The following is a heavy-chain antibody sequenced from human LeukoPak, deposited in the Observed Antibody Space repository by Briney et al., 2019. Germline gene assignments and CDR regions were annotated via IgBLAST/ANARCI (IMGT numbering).Heavy chain of an antibody. Sequence: PSETLSLTCAVYGGSFSGYYWSWIRQPPGKGLEWIGEINHSGSTNYNPSLKSRVTISVDTSKNQFSLKLSSVTAADTAVYYCAKADYGDYVGYYYYGMDVWGQGTTVTVSS. CDR2: INHSGST. J-gene: IGHJ6*02. CDR3: AKADYGDYVGYYYYGMDV. V-gene: IGHV4-34*01. CDR1: GGSFSGYY. D-gene: IGHD4-17*01.